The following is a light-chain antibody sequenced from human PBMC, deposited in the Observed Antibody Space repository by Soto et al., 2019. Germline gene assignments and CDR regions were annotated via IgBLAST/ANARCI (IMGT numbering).Light chain of an antibody. V-gene: IGKV3-15*01. CDR3: QQRSNWPPIT. CDR2: GAS. Sequence: EIVMTQSPATLSVSPGERASLSCSASQSVSSNLAWYQQKPGQAPRLLIYGASTRATGIPARFSGSGSGTEFTLTISSLQSEDFAVYYCQQRSNWPPITFGQGTRLEI. J-gene: IGKJ5*01. CDR1: QSVSSN.